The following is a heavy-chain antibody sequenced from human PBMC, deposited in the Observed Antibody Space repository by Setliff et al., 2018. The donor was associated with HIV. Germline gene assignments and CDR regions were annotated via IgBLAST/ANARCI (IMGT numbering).Heavy chain of an antibody. CDR1: YGSISGHY. CDR3: ARAASYYDSSGYWAPPKYFDY. Sequence: LSLTCTVSYGSISGHYWTWIRQPPGKGLEWIGYIHHSGGTQYNPSLMSRPTMSVDSSKNQFSLKLSSVTAADTAVYYCARAASYYDSSGYWAPPKYFDYWGQGTLVTVSS. J-gene: IGHJ4*02. V-gene: IGHV4-59*11. CDR2: IHHSGGT. D-gene: IGHD3-22*01.